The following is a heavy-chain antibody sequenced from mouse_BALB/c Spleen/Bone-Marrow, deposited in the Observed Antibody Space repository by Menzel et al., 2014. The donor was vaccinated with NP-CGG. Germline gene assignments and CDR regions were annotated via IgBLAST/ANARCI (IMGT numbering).Heavy chain of an antibody. D-gene: IGHD3-2*01. J-gene: IGHJ2*01. CDR1: GFTFSSHT. V-gene: IGHV5-12-2*01. CDR2: ISDGGGRA. Sequence: EVKLVESGGGLVQPGGSLKLSCAASGFTFSSHTMSWIRQTPEKRLEWVAYISDGGGRAYYPDTVKGRFTISRDNAKNTLYLQMSSLKSEDTAMYYCARQLDSSGYVLDYWGQGTTLTVSS. CDR3: ARQLDSSGYVLDY.